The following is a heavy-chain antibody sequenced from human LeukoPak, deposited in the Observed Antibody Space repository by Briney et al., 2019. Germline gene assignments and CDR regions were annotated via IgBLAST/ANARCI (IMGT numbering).Heavy chain of an antibody. J-gene: IGHJ2*01. Sequence: GGSLTLSCAASIKKFRRHWMRWVRQAPGKGLEGVAKISKDGSGTDYVDSVKGRFTISRDNAKNSLYLQMNSLRAEDTAVYYCARSYCSGNNCYSDYYFDLWGRGTLVIVSS. CDR1: IKKFRRHW. D-gene: IGHD2-15*01. V-gene: IGHV3-7*03. CDR2: ISKDGSGT. CDR3: ARSYCSGNNCYSDYYFDL.